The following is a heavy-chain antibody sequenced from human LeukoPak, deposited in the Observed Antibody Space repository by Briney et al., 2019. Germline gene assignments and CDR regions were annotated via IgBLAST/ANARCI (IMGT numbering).Heavy chain of an antibody. CDR2: ISYDGSNK. CDR1: GFTLSSYA. J-gene: IGHJ4*02. Sequence: GRSLRLSCAASGFTLSSYAMHWVRQAPGKGLAWVALISYDGSNKYYADPVKGRFTISRDNSKNTLYLQMNSLRAEDTAVYYCARGSSWGQGTLVTVSS. CDR3: ARGSS. V-gene: IGHV3-30*04.